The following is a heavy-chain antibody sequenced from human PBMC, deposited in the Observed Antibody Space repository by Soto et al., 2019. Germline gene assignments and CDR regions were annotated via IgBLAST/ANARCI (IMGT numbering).Heavy chain of an antibody. J-gene: IGHJ1*01. CDR3: ARDLGSSWYPEYFQH. D-gene: IGHD6-13*01. CDR1: GYTFTNYA. CDR2: INAGNGNT. Sequence: ASVKVYCKASGYTFTNYAIHLVRQAPGQRLEWMGWINAGNGNTRYSQKFQGKVTITRDTSASTAYMELSSLRSEDTALYYCARDLGSSWYPEYFQHWGQGTLVTVSS. V-gene: IGHV1-3*01.